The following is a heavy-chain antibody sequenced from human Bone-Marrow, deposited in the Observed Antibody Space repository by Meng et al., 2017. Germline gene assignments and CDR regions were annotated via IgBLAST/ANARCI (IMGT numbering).Heavy chain of an antibody. CDR1: DDSISSSSYF. D-gene: IGHD1-20*01. Sequence: QLQRQESGPRLVKPSETPSLTCTVSDDSISSSSYFWGWVRQPPGKGLESIGSIYYSGSTYYNPSLKSRVTISLDTSKKQFSLKLTSVTAADTAVYYCARGRVTGTSWGENDYWGQGTLVTVSS. V-gene: IGHV4-39*07. CDR3: ARGRVTGTSWGENDY. CDR2: IYYSGST. J-gene: IGHJ4*02.